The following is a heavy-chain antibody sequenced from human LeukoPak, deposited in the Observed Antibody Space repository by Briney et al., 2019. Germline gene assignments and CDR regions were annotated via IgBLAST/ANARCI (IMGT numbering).Heavy chain of an antibody. V-gene: IGHV4-59*01. Sequence: SETLSLTCTVSGGSISSYYWSWIRQPPGKGLEWIGYIYYSGSTNYNPSLKSRVTISVDTSKNQFSLKLRSVTAADTAVYYCARRSEPEGFDYWGQGTLVTVSS. CDR1: GGSISSYY. J-gene: IGHJ4*02. CDR3: ARRSEPEGFDY. D-gene: IGHD1-14*01. CDR2: IYYSGST.